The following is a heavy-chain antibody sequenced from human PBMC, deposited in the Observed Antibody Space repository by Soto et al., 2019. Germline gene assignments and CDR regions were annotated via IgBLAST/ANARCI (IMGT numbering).Heavy chain of an antibody. D-gene: IGHD2-2*01. CDR2: ITGGGGRT. CDR1: GFTLTENK. CDR3: AKQPASIRTFDY. J-gene: IGHJ4*02. Sequence: VPVRLPCEAPGFTLTENKRYRVHLAPGKGLEWVSTITGGGGRTNYADSVKGRFTISRDNSKNTLYLQMNSLRAEDTAVYYCAKQPASIRTFDYWGQGALVTVSS. V-gene: IGHV3-23*01.